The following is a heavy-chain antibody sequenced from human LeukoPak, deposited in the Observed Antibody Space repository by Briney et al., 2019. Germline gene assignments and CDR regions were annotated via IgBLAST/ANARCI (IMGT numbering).Heavy chain of an antibody. V-gene: IGHV3-30-3*01. D-gene: IGHD2-15*01. CDR3: ARARAYCSGGSCYSTFFDY. CDR1: GFTFSSYA. CDR2: ISYDGSNK. J-gene: IGHJ4*02. Sequence: GRSLRLSCAASGFTFSSYAMHWVRQAPGKGLEWVAVISYDGSNKYYADSVKGRFTISRDNSKNTLYLQMNSLRAEDTAVYYCARARAYCSGGSCYSTFFDYWGQGTLVTVSS.